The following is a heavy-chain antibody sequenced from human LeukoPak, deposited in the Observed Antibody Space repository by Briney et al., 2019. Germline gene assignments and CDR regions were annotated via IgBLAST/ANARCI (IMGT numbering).Heavy chain of an antibody. CDR1: GGSISSSSYY. J-gene: IGHJ5*02. CDR3: ARRGVLRYFVREFDP. D-gene: IGHD3-9*01. CDR2: IYYSGST. V-gene: IGHV4-39*07. Sequence: SETLSLTCTVSGGSISSSSYYWGWIRQPPGKGLEWIGSIYYSGSTYYNPSLKSRVTISVDTSKNQFSLKLSSVTAADTAVYYCARRGVLRYFVREFDPWGQGTLVTVSS.